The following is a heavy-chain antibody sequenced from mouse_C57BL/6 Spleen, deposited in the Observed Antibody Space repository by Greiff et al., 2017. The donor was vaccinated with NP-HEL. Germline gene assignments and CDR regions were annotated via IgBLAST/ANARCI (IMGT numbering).Heavy chain of an antibody. V-gene: IGHV2-5*01. CDR3: AKNSYSNSSFYAMDY. CDR1: GFSLTSYG. Sequence: VMLVESGPGLVQPSQSLSITCTVSGFSLTSYGVHWVRQSPGKGLEWLGVIWRGGSTDYNAAFMSRLSITKDNSKSQVFFKMNSLQADDTAIYYCAKNSYSNSSFYAMDYWGQGTSVTVSS. CDR2: IWRGGST. D-gene: IGHD2-5*01. J-gene: IGHJ4*01.